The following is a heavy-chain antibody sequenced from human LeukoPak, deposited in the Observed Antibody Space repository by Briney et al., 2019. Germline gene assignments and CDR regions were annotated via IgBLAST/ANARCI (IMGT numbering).Heavy chain of an antibody. D-gene: IGHD6-13*01. CDR2: IYYSGST. Sequence: SETLSLTCSVSGASISSYYWSWIRQPPGKGPEWIGYIYYSGSTNHNPSLKSRVTISVDTSKNQFSLKLTSVTAADTAVYYCARVFSQQLWAFDIWGQGTMVTVSS. CDR3: ARVFSQQLWAFDI. CDR1: GASISSYY. V-gene: IGHV4-59*01. J-gene: IGHJ3*02.